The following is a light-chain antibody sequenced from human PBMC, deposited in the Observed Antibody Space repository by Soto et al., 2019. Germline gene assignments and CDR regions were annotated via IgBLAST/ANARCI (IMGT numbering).Light chain of an antibody. Sequence: DIVLTQSPDTLSLSPGEGATLSCRASQSISNTHVAWYQQRPGQAPRLLIYGASSRATGIPDRFSGSGSGTDFTLTIRRLEPEDFAVYYCQQYGSSSSWTFGQATKVDIK. J-gene: IGKJ1*01. CDR1: QSISNTH. CDR2: GAS. CDR3: QQYGSSSSWT. V-gene: IGKV3-20*01.